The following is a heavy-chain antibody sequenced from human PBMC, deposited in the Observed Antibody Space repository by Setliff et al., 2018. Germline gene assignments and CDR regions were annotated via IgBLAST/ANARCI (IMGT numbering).Heavy chain of an antibody. V-gene: IGHV1-2*02. CDR3: AREVLSTVVAWDY. Sequence: GASVKVSCKAFGYTFAKYGTSWLRQAPGQGLEWMGCINPNSGDTTFAQKFQGRVTITRDTSNSTDYMDLSRLTSDDTAVYYCAREVLSTVVAWDYWGQGTLVTVSS. D-gene: IGHD4-17*01. J-gene: IGHJ4*02. CDR1: GYTFAKYG. CDR2: INPNSGDT.